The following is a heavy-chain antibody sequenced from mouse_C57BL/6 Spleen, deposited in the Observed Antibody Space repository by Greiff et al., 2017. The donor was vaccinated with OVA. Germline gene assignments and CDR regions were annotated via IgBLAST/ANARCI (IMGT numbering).Heavy chain of an antibody. CDR2: IYPGSGNT. CDR1: GYTFTDYY. V-gene: IGHV1-76*01. J-gene: IGHJ3*01. D-gene: IGHD2-2*01. Sequence: VQLQQSGAELVRPGASVKLSCKASGYTFTDYYINWVKQRPGQGLEWIARIYPGSGNTYYNEKFKGKATLTAEKSSSTAYMQLSSLTSEDSAVYFCAREGMVTTPFAYWGQGTLVTVSA. CDR3: AREGMVTTPFAY.